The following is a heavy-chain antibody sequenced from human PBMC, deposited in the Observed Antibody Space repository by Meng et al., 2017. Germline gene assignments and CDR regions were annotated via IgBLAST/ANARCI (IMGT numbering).Heavy chain of an antibody. V-gene: IGHV1-69*01. CDR3: AREGPCGGDCSGFDY. CDR2: IIPIFGTA. CDR1: GCTFSSYA. D-gene: IGHD2-21*02. Sequence: VQRVQAGAEGKKPGSSVKGSCKASGCTFSSYAISWVRQAPGQGLEWMGGIIPIFGTANYAQKFQGRVTITADESTSTAYMELSSLRSEDTAVYYCAREGPCGGDCSGFDYWGQGTLVTVSS. J-gene: IGHJ4*02.